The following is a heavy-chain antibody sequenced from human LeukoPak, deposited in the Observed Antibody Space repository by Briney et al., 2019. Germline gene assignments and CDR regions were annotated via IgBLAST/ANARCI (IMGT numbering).Heavy chain of an antibody. CDR3: AREGTAGTNLNWFDP. J-gene: IGHJ5*02. Sequence: PSETLSLTCTVSGGSISSYYWSWIRQPPGKGREWIGYISYSGSTNVNPSLKSRVTISVDTSKNQFSLKLSSVTAADTAVYYCAREGTAGTNLNWFDPWGQGTLVTVSS. D-gene: IGHD1-1*01. CDR2: ISYSGST. CDR1: GGSISSYY. V-gene: IGHV4-59*01.